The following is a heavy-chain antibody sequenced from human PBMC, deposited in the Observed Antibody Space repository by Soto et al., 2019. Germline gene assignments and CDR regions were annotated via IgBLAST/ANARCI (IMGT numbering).Heavy chain of an antibody. CDR1: GGTFSSYA. J-gene: IGHJ4*02. CDR3: AREGELGYCSGGSCPFDY. D-gene: IGHD2-15*01. CDR2: IIPIFGTA. Sequence: QVQLVQSGAEVKKPGSSVKVSCKASGGTFSSYAISWVRQAPGQGLEWMGGIIPIFGTANYAQKFQGRVTIIADESTSTAYMELSSLRSEDTAVYYCAREGELGYCSGGSCPFDYWGQGTLVTVSS. V-gene: IGHV1-69*01.